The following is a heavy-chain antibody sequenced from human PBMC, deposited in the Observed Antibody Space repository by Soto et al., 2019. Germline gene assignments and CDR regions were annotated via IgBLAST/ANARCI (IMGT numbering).Heavy chain of an antibody. D-gene: IGHD2-2*01. J-gene: IGHJ3*02. CDR3: AKDIYGSSTSLLAFDI. CDR2: ISWNSGSI. V-gene: IGHV3-9*01. Sequence: GGSLRLSCAASGFTFDDYAMHWVRQAPGKGLEWVSGISWNSGSIGYADSVKGRFTISRDNAKNSLYLQMNSLRAEDTAFYYCAKDIYGSSTSLLAFDIWGQGTMVTVSS. CDR1: GFTFDDYA.